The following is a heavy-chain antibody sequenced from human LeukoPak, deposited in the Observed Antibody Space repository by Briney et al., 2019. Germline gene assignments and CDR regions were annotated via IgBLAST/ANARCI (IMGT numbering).Heavy chain of an antibody. D-gene: IGHD3-22*01. Sequence: GSLRLSCAASGFTFSSYAMSWVRQAPGKGLEWIGNIYYSGSTYCDPSLKSRVTISIDTSRNQFSLKLSSVTAADTAVYYCARKPIVSNAWYYFDYWGRGTLVTVSS. CDR1: GFTFSSYA. CDR2: IYYSGST. J-gene: IGHJ4*02. V-gene: IGHV4-39*07. CDR3: ARKPIVSNAWYYFDY.